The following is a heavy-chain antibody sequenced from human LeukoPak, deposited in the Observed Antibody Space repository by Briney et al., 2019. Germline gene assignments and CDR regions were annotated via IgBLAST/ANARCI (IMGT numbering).Heavy chain of an antibody. J-gene: IGHJ4*02. CDR1: GFGFSSYW. Sequence: PGGSLRLSCEASGFGFSSYWMTWVRQTPGKGLEWVANIKQDGSEKYYLDSVKGRFTISRDNSKNTLYLQMNSLRAEDTAVYYCATSGWYFVFYYWGQGTLVTVSS. D-gene: IGHD6-19*01. CDR3: ATSGWYFVFYY. V-gene: IGHV3-7*01. CDR2: IKQDGSEK.